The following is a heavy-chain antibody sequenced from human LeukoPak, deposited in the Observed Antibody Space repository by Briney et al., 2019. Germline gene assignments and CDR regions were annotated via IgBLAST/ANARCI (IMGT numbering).Heavy chain of an antibody. CDR1: GGSISSYY. Sequence: PSETLSLTCTVSGGSISSYYWSWVRQPPGKGLEWIGYIYYSGSTNYNPSLKSRVNISVDTSKNQFSLKLSSVTAADTAVYYCARGASSSWYPRFDHWGQGTLVTVSS. CDR2: IYYSGST. CDR3: ARGASSSWYPRFDH. V-gene: IGHV4-59*08. D-gene: IGHD6-13*01. J-gene: IGHJ5*02.